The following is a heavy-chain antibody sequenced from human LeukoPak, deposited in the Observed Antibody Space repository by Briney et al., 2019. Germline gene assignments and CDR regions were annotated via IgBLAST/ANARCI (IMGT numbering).Heavy chain of an antibody. CDR2: ISAYNGNT. J-gene: IGHJ6*02. D-gene: IGHD3-10*01. CDR1: GYTFTSYG. Sequence: GASVKVSCKASGYTFTSYGISRVRQAPGQGLEWMGWISAYNGNTNYAQKLQGRVTMTTDTSTSTAYMELRGLRSDDTAVYYCARDYPYYYGSGSFGSGMDVWGQGTTVTVSS. V-gene: IGHV1-18*01. CDR3: ARDYPYYYGSGSFGSGMDV.